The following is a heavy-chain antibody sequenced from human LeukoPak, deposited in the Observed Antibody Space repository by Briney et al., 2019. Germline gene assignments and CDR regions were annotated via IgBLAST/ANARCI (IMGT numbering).Heavy chain of an antibody. Sequence: PGGSLRLSCAASGFTFDDYAMRWVRQAPGKGLEWVSGISWNSGSIGYADSVKGRFTISRDNAKNSLYLQMNSLRAEDTALYYCAKVRLRYSSADWFDPWGQGTLVTVSS. CDR2: ISWNSGSI. J-gene: IGHJ5*02. CDR3: AKVRLRYSSADWFDP. V-gene: IGHV3-9*01. CDR1: GFTFDDYA. D-gene: IGHD3-9*01.